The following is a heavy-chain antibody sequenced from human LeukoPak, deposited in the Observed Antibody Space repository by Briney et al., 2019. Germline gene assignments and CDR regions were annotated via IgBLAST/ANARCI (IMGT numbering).Heavy chain of an antibody. J-gene: IGHJ4*02. V-gene: IGHV3-48*03. CDR3: AREVNSYDNS. Sequence: PGGSLRLSCAASAFTFSSYEMNWVRQAPGKGLEWVSYISSSGSTIYYADSVKGRFTISRDNAKNSLYLQMNSLRVEGTAVYYCAREVNSYDNSWGQGTLVTVSS. D-gene: IGHD5-18*01. CDR1: AFTFSSYE. CDR2: ISSSGSTI.